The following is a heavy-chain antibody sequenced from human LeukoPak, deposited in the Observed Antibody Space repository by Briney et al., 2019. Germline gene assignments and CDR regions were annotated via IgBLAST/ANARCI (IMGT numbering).Heavy chain of an antibody. D-gene: IGHD1-26*01. J-gene: IGHJ4*02. CDR1: GYSFTSYW. CDR3: ARDGGRWGELHYFDY. CDR2: IYPGDSDT. Sequence: GESLKISCKGSGYSFTSYWIGWVRHMPGKGLEWMGIIYPGDSDTRYSPSFQGQVTISADKSISTAYLQWSSLKASDTAMYYCARDGGRWGELHYFDYWGQGTLVTVSS. V-gene: IGHV5-51*01.